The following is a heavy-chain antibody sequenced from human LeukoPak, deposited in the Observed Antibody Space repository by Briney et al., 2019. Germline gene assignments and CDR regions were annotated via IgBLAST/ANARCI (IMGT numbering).Heavy chain of an antibody. J-gene: IGHJ6*02. CDR2: VYYSGST. D-gene: IGHD6-19*01. V-gene: IGHV4-39*01. Sequence: SETLSLTCTVSGVSISSSSYYWGWIRQPPGKGLEWIGSVYYSGSTYYNPSLKSRVTISVDTSKNQFSLKLSSVTAADTAVYYCAKISSGWYDYYYGMDVWGQGTTVTVSS. CDR3: AKISSGWYDYYYGMDV. CDR1: GVSISSSSYY.